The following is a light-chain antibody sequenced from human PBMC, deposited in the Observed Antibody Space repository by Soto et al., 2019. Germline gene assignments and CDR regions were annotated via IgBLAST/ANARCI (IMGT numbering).Light chain of an antibody. CDR2: DVS. J-gene: IGLJ2*01. CDR3: SSYESSSTLV. CDR1: SSDVGGYNY. Sequence: QSALTQPASVSGSPGQSITISCTGTSSDVGGYNYVSWYQQHPGKAPKLMIYDVSNRPSGVSNRFSGSKSGNTASLTISGLQAEDEDAYFCSSYESSSTLVFGGGTKLTVL. V-gene: IGLV2-14*03.